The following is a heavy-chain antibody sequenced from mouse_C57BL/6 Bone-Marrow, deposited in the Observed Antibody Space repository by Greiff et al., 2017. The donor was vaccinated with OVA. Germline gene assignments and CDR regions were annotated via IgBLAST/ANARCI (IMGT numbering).Heavy chain of an antibody. Sequence: DVKLQESGPGLVKPSQSLSLTCSVTGYSITSGYYWNWIRQFPGNKLEWLGYISYDGSNNYNPSLKNRISITRDTSKNQFFLKLNSVTTENTATYYCARPQWGLRRGAWIAYWGQGTLVTVAA. CDR2: ISYDGSN. V-gene: IGHV3-6*01. CDR3: ARPQWGLRRGAWIAY. D-gene: IGHD2-4*01. CDR1: GYSITSGYY. J-gene: IGHJ3*01.